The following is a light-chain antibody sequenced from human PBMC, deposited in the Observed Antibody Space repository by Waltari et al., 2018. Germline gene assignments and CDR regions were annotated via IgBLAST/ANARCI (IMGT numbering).Light chain of an antibody. J-gene: IGKJ2*01. CDR2: GAS. Sequence: VLTQSPGTLSLSPGARGTLSCRASQRLTKNYLAWYQQKPGQAPRLLIYGASSRAPGIPDRFSGSGSGTDFTLTISRLEPEDFAMYYCQQYGSSVMYTFGQGTKVEIK. V-gene: IGKV3-20*01. CDR1: QRLTKNY. CDR3: QQYGSSVMYT.